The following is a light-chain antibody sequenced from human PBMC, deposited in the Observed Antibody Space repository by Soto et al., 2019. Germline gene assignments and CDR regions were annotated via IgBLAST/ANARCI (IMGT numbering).Light chain of an antibody. J-gene: IGKJ4*01. CDR1: QTISSW. CDR3: QQANSFPLT. CDR2: DVS. V-gene: IGKV1-5*01. Sequence: DIQMTQSPSTLSGSVGDRVTITCRASQTISSWLAWYQQKQGKAPKLLIYDVSALQRGVPPRFRGSGSGTEFTLTISRLQPEDFETYYCQQANSFPLTFGGGTKVDIK.